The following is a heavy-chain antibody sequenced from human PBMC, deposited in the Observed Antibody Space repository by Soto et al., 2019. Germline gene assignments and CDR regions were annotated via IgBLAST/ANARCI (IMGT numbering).Heavy chain of an antibody. V-gene: IGHV4-31*03. D-gene: IGHD5-18*01. Sequence: TLSLTCTVSGGSISSGGYYWSWIRQHPGKGLEWIGYIYYSGSTYYNPSLKSRVTISVDTSKNQFSLKLRSVTAADTAVYYRARGRGYSYGVTYYYYYGMDVWVQGTTVTVSS. CDR2: IYYSGST. CDR3: ARGRGYSYGVTYYYYYGMDV. J-gene: IGHJ6*02. CDR1: GGSISSGGYY.